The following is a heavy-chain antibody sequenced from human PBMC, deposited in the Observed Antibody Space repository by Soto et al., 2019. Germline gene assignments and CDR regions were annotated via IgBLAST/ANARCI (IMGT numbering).Heavy chain of an antibody. CDR2: INPSGGST. CDR3: ARDREQLAHFDY. D-gene: IGHD6-13*01. J-gene: IGHJ4*02. Sequence: ASVKVSCKASGYTFTSYYMHWVRQAPGQGLEWMGIINPSGGSTSYAQKFQGRVTMTRDTSTSTVYMELSSLRPEDTAVYYCARDREQLAHFDYWGEGTLVTVSS. CDR1: GYTFTSYY. V-gene: IGHV1-46*03.